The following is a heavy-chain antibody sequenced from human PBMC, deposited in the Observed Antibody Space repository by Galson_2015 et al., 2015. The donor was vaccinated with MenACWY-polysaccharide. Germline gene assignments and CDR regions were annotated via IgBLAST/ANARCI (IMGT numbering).Heavy chain of an antibody. D-gene: IGHD1-26*01. CDR2: IFHSGTT. J-gene: IGHJ4*02. V-gene: IGHV4-38-2*01. Sequence: LRLSCAASGFTFSDHYMDWVRQAPGKGLGWIASIFHSGTTYYNPSLKSRVTISVDTSKNQFSLKLSSVTAADTAVYYCARVEKYSGSFYILYWGQGTLVTVSS. CDR3: ARVEKYSGSFYILY. CDR1: GFTFSDHY.